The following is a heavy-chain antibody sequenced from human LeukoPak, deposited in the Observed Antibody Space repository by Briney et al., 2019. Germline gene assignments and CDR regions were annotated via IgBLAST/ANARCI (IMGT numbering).Heavy chain of an antibody. CDR2: INSYGSST. CDR1: GFTFSSYW. Sequence: GGSLRLSCAASGFTFSSYWMHWVRQAPGKGLVWVSRINSYGSSTSYADSVKGRFTISRDNSKNTLYLHMNSLRAEDTAVYYCASAGYSFGAFFDWGQGTLVTVSS. CDR3: ASAGYSFGAFFD. D-gene: IGHD5-18*01. V-gene: IGHV3-74*01. J-gene: IGHJ4*02.